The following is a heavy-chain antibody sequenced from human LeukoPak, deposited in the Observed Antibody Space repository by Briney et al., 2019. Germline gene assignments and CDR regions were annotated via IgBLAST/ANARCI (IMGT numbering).Heavy chain of an antibody. J-gene: IGHJ6*03. V-gene: IGHV3-9*01. Sequence: PGRSLRLSCAASGFTFDDYAMHWVRQAPGKGLEWVSSISWNSDTVAYADSVKGRFTISRDNAKNSLYLQMNSLRAEDTAVYYCARPPSAYYYYMDVWGKGTTVTVSS. D-gene: IGHD1-14*01. CDR3: ARPPSAYYYYMDV. CDR2: ISWNSDTV. CDR1: GFTFDDYA.